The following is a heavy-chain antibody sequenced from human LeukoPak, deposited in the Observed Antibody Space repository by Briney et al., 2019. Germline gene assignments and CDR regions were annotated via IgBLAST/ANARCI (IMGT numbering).Heavy chain of an antibody. V-gene: IGHV1-46*01. CDR3: AAEAAYYYDSRDAFDV. CDR2: INPSGGNT. D-gene: IGHD3-22*01. CDR1: GYTFTSYY. J-gene: IGHJ3*01. Sequence: GASVKVSCKASGYTFTSYYLHWVRQAPGQGLEWMGIINPSGGNTNYAQKFQDRVTMTRDTSTSTVYMQLSSLRSEDTAVYCCAAEAAYYYDSRDAFDVWGQGTMVTVSS.